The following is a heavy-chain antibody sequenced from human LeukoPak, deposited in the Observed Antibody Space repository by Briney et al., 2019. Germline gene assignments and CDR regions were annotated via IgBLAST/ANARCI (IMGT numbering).Heavy chain of an antibody. V-gene: IGHV3-30*02. D-gene: IGHD3-10*01. CDR3: AKAPIFGSGYLDY. CDR1: GFTFSDYG. CDR2: IRYDGTDK. Sequence: PGGSLRLSCAASGFTFSDYGMHWVRQAPGKGLEWVSFIRYDGTDKYYADSVKGRFTISRDNSKNALYLQMNSLRPEDTAVYYCAKAPIFGSGYLDYWGQGTLVTVSS. J-gene: IGHJ4*02.